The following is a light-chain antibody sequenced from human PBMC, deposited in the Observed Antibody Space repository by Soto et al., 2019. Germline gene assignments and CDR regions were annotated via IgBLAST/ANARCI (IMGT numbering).Light chain of an antibody. CDR1: QGISNY. CDR3: QRYNSAPRT. CDR2: AAS. Sequence: DIKMTQSPSSLSASVGDRVTITCRASQGISNYLAWYQQKPGKVPKLLIYAASTLQSGVPSRFSGSGSGTDFTLTISSLQPEDVATYYCQRYNSAPRTFGPGTKVEIK. V-gene: IGKV1-27*01. J-gene: IGKJ1*01.